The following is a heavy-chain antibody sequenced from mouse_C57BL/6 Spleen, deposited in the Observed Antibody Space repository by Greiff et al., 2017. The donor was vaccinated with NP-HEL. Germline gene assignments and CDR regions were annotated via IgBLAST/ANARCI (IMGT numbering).Heavy chain of an antibody. CDR3: ARETDGYGAPRGGAWFAY. CDR1: GYTFTSYW. V-gene: IGHV1-55*01. Sequence: VQLKQPGAELVKPGASVKMSCKASGYTFTSYWITWVKQRPGQGLEWIGDIYPGSGSTNYNEKFKSKATLTVDTSSSTAYMQLSSLTSEDSAVYYCARETDGYGAPRGGAWFAYWGQGTLVTVSA. CDR2: IYPGSGST. D-gene: IGHD2-2*01. J-gene: IGHJ3*01.